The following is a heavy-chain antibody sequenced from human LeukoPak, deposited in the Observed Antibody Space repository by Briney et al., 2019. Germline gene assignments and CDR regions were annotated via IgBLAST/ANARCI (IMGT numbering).Heavy chain of an antibody. V-gene: IGHV4-34*01. Sequence: PSETLSLTCAVYGGSLSGYYWSWIRQPPGKGLEWIGEINHSGSTNYNPSLKSRVTISVDTSKNQFSLKLSSVTAADMAVYYCARAPTVTFFDYWGQGTLVTVSS. CDR3: ARAPTVTFFDY. J-gene: IGHJ4*02. D-gene: IGHD4-17*01. CDR1: GGSLSGYY. CDR2: INHSGST.